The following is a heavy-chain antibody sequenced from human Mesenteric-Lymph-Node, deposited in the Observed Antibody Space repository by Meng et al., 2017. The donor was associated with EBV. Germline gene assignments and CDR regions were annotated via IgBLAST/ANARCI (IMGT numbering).Heavy chain of an antibody. CDR3: AGSNKKWLHDV. CDR2: INTDGSTT. CDR1: EFTFSSYW. J-gene: IGHJ4*02. V-gene: IGHV3-74*01. Sequence: VQLGESGGCLVQPWVSLRLSCAASEFTFSSYWMHWVRQAPGKGLVWVSRINTDGSTTSYADSVKGRFTISRDNAKNTLYLQMNSLRAEDTAVYHSAGSNKKWLHDVWGQGTLVTVSS. D-gene: IGHD5-12*01.